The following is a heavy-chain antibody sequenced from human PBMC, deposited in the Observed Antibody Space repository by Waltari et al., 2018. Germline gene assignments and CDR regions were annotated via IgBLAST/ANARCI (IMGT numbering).Heavy chain of an antibody. CDR1: GYTFTSYS. D-gene: IGHD3-9*01. CDR3: ARARDILTGYYTAYYYYGMDV. V-gene: IGHV1-8*01. J-gene: IGHJ6*02. Sequence: QVQLVQSGAEVQKPGASVKVSCKSSGYTFTSYSNNRVRQATRQWLELMGWMNPNSGNTGYAQKFQGRVTMTRNTSISTAYMELSSLRSEDTAVYYCARARDILTGYYTAYYYYGMDVWGQGTTVTVSS. CDR2: MNPNSGNT.